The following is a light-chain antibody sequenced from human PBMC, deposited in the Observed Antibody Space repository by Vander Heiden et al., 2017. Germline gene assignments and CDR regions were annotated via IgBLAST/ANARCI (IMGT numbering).Light chain of an antibody. CDR3: GSGDSTLSAGHFV. V-gene: IGLV1-51*01. CDR1: SSNIGNYT. CDR2: VNN. Sequence: HSVLTHPPSVAAPPGHKFTISCSGRSSNIGNYTLSSYHPLPGPHPQLLIHVNNKRPSAIADPFSGSKSGTSATLGITGLRPGDEADYYCGSGDSTLSAGHFVFGTGTKVTVL. J-gene: IGLJ1*01.